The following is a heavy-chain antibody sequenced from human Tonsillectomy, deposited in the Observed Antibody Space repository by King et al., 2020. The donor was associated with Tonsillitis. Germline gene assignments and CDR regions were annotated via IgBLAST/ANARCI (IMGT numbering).Heavy chain of an antibody. CDR2: IDWDDDK. J-gene: IGHJ4*02. D-gene: IGHD6-6*01. Sequence: TLKESGPALVKPTQTLTLTCTFSGFSLSTSGMCVSWIRQPPGKALEWLALIDWDDDKYYSTSLKTRLNISKDTSKNQVVLTMTNMDPVDTATYYCARMSIAARPGYFDYWGQGTLVTVSS. V-gene: IGHV2-70*01. CDR3: ARMSIAARPGYFDY. CDR1: GFSLSTSGMC.